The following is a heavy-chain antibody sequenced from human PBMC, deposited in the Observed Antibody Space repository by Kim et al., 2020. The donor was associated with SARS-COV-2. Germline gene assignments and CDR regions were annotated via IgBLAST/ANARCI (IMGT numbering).Heavy chain of an antibody. D-gene: IGHD6-19*01. Sequence: SYIYYADSVKGRFTISRDNAKNSLYLQMNSLRAEDTAVYYCARDSSGCDYWGQGTLVTVSS. CDR3: ARDSSGCDY. V-gene: IGHV3-21*01. CDR2: SYI. J-gene: IGHJ4*02.